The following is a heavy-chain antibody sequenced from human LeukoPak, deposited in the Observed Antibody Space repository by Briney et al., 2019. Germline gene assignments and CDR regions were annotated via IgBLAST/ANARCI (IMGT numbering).Heavy chain of an antibody. V-gene: IGHV4-34*01. D-gene: IGHD6-13*01. J-gene: IGHJ5*02. CDR1: GGSVSGYY. Sequence: PSETLSLTCAVYGGSVSGYYWSWIRQPPGKGREWIGEINHSGSPNYNPSLKSRVTISVDTSKNQFSLKLSSVTAADTAVYYCARCSSSWLVRLFDPWGQGTLVTVSS. CDR3: ARCSSSWLVRLFDP. CDR2: INHSGSP.